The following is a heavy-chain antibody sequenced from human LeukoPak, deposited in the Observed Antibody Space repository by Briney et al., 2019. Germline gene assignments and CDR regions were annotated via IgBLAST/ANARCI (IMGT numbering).Heavy chain of an antibody. CDR1: GFTFSSYG. D-gene: IGHD3-10*01. CDR2: ISYDGSNK. CDR3: AKFIRADSFDY. V-gene: IGHV3-30*18. J-gene: IGHJ4*02. Sequence: PGGSLRLSCAASGFTFSSYGMPWVRQAPGKGLEWVAVISYDGSNKYYADSVKGRFTISRDNSKNTLYLQMNSLRAEDTAVYYCAKFIRADSFDYWGQGTLVTVSS.